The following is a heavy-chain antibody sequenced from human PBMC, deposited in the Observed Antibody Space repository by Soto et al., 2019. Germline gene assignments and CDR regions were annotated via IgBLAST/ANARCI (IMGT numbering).Heavy chain of an antibody. CDR3: AKDRGYCTNGVCPYGMDV. J-gene: IGHJ6*02. CDR1: GFTFDDYA. D-gene: IGHD2-8*01. Sequence: GGSLRLSCAASGFTFDDYAMHRVRQAPGKGLEWVSGISWNSGSIGYADSVKGRFTISRDNAKNSLYLQMNSLRAEDTALYYCAKDRGYCTNGVCPYGMDVWGQGTTVTVSS. V-gene: IGHV3-9*01. CDR2: ISWNSGSI.